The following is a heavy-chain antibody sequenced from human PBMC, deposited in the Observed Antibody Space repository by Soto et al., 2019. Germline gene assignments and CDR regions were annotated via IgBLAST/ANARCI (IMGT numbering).Heavy chain of an antibody. CDR1: GGSLGSYY. J-gene: IGHJ6*02. Sequence: QVQLQESGPGLVEASETLSLTCTVSGGSLGSYYWSWIRQPPGKGLEWIGYVFYTGRANYNASLKSRVRISLETSNYQFSLNLSSVTAADTAVYYCARDGDGRMTTNPYYYNGMDVWGPGTTVTVSS. D-gene: IGHD4-4*01. V-gene: IGHV4-59*01. CDR2: VFYTGRA. CDR3: ARDGDGRMTTNPYYYNGMDV.